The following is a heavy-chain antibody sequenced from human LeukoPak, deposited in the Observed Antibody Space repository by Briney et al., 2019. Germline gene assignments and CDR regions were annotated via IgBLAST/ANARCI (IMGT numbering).Heavy chain of an antibody. J-gene: IGHJ4*02. CDR2: INWNGGST. Sequence: GGSLRLSCAASGFTFDDYGMSWVRQAPGKGLEWVSGINWNGGSTGYADSVKGRFTISRDNAKNSLYLQMNSLRAEDTALYHCARAPTGGVGATPLDYWGQGTLVTVSS. CDR1: GFTFDDYG. D-gene: IGHD1-26*01. V-gene: IGHV3-20*01. CDR3: ARAPTGGVGATPLDY.